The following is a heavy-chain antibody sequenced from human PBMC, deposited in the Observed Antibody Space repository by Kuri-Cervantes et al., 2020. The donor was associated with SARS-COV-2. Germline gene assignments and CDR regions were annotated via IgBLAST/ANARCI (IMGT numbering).Heavy chain of an antibody. D-gene: IGHD3-22*01. J-gene: IGHJ4*02. Sequence: SCTVSGGSISSGSYYWSWIRQPAGKGLEWIGRIYTSGSTNYNPSLKSRVTISVDTSKNQFSLKLSPVTAADTAVYYCASGGSSGYFSYWGQGTLVTVSS. CDR2: IYTSGST. V-gene: IGHV4-61*02. CDR3: ASGGSSGYFSY. CDR1: GGSISSGSYY.